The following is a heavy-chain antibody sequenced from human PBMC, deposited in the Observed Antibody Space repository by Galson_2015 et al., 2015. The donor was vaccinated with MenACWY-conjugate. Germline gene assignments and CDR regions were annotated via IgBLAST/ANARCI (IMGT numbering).Heavy chain of an antibody. Sequence: SLRISCATSGFTFSAYGMHWVRQAPGKGLEWLAFMRYDGSDRTYADSVKGRFIISRDDSRRTLSLQMNNLTTEDTAVYFCAKDKIYFGSGSYLYYFDYWGQGTLVTVSS. CDR1: GFTFSAYG. D-gene: IGHD3-10*01. CDR3: AKDKIYFGSGSYLYYFDY. V-gene: IGHV3-30*02. J-gene: IGHJ4*02. CDR2: MRYDGSDR.